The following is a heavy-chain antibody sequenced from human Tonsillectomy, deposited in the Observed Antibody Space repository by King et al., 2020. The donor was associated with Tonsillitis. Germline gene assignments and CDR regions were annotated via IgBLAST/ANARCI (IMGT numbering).Heavy chain of an antibody. Sequence: VQLVESGGGVVQPGRSLRLSCAASGFTFSSYGMHWVRQAPGKGLEWVALISYDGSNKYYADSVKGRFTISRDNSKNTLYLQMNSLRAEDTAVYYCAKDRGIEWELNAFDIWGQGTMVTVSS. CDR1: GFTFSSYG. D-gene: IGHD1-26*01. CDR2: ISYDGSNK. V-gene: IGHV3-30*18. J-gene: IGHJ3*02. CDR3: AKDRGIEWELNAFDI.